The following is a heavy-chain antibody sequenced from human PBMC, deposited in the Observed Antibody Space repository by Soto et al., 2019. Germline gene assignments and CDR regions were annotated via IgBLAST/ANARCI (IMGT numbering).Heavy chain of an antibody. J-gene: IGHJ4*02. V-gene: IGHV4-39*01. D-gene: IGHD2-15*01. Sequence: QLQLQESGPGLVKPSETLSLTCTVSGGSISSSSYYWGWIRQPPGKGLEWIGSIYYSGSTYYNPSLQSRVTISVDTSKNQFSLKLSSVTAADTAVYYCARHTPAISISDHGGQGTLVTVSS. CDR3: ARHTPAISISDH. CDR2: IYYSGST. CDR1: GGSISSSSYY.